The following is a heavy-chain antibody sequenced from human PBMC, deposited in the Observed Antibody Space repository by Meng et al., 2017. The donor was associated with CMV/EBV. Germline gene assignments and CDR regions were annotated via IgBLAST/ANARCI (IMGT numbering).Heavy chain of an antibody. D-gene: IGHD3-3*01. CDR1: GFTFSSYS. Sequence: LSLTCAASGFTFSSYSMNWVRQAPGKGLEWVSSISSSSSYIYYADSVKGRFTISRDNAKNSLYLQMNSLRAEDTAVYYCVRDPHPYDFWSGYYNPFYYYGMDVWGQGTTVTVSS. CDR3: VRDPHPYDFWSGYYNPFYYYGMDV. CDR2: ISSSSSYI. V-gene: IGHV3-21*01. J-gene: IGHJ6*02.